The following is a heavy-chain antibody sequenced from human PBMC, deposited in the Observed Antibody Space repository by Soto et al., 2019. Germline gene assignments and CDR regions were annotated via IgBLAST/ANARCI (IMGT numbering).Heavy chain of an antibody. J-gene: IGHJ3*02. V-gene: IGHV4-39*01. CDR3: ARRGYCSSTSCYPI. CDR1: GGSISSSSYY. D-gene: IGHD2-2*01. CDR2: IYYSGST. Sequence: SETLSLTCTVSGGSISSSSYYWGWIRQPPGKGLEWIGSIYYSGSTYYNPSLKSRVTISVDTSKNQFSLKLSSVTAADTAVYYCARRGYCSSTSCYPIWGQGTMVTVSS.